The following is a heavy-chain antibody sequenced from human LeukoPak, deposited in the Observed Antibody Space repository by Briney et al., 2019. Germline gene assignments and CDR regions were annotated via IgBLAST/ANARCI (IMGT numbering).Heavy chain of an antibody. Sequence: GGSLRLSCAASGFTFSSNYMSWVRQAPGKGLEWVSVIYSGGSTYYADSVKGRFTISRDNSKNTLYLQMNSLRAEDTAVYYCAREEEYCSSTSCYSIWGQGTLVTVSS. D-gene: IGHD2-2*01. CDR2: IYSGGST. J-gene: IGHJ4*02. CDR1: GFTFSSNY. V-gene: IGHV3-66*02. CDR3: AREEEYCSSTSCYSI.